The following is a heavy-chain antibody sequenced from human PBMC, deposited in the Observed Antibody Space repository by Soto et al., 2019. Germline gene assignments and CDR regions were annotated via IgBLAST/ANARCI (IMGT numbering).Heavy chain of an antibody. V-gene: IGHV4-59*08. Sequence: SETLSLTCTVSGGSISSYYWSWIRQPPGKGLEWIGYIYYSGSTNYNPSLKSRVTISVDTPKNQFSLKLSSVTAADTAVYYCARTYYYGSGSYGSYYYYMDVWGKGTTVTVSS. J-gene: IGHJ6*03. CDR3: ARTYYYGSGSYGSYYYYMDV. CDR2: IYYSGST. CDR1: GGSISSYY. D-gene: IGHD3-10*01.